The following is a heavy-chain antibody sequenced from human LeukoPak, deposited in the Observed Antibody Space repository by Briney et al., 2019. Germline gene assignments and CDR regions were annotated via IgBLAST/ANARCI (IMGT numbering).Heavy chain of an antibody. CDR2: IYINGIT. Sequence: SETLSLTCTVSGDSMNGYYWSWIRHPARKGLEWVGRIYINGITNSNPSLSRRVTMSVDTSKYQFSLKLKSVAAADTAVYYCARGYIYYDHSGYYVYYLDYWGQGTLVTVSS. D-gene: IGHD3-22*01. V-gene: IGHV4-4*07. J-gene: IGHJ4*02. CDR3: ARGYIYYDHSGYYVYYLDY. CDR1: GDSMNGYY.